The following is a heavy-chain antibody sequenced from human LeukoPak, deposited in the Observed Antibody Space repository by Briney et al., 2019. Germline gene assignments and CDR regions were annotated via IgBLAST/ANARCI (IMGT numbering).Heavy chain of an antibody. CDR1: GYTFTDYY. CDR2: IDPNSGAT. D-gene: IGHD3-10*01. V-gene: IGHV1-2*02. Sequence: ASVKVSCKASGYTFTDYYMHWVRQAPGQGLEWMGWIDPNSGATNSAQKFQGRVSMTRDTSISTAYMELNRLRSDDTAVYYCTRPYGSGRRDAFAIWGQGTMVAVSA. J-gene: IGHJ3*02. CDR3: TRPYGSGRRDAFAI.